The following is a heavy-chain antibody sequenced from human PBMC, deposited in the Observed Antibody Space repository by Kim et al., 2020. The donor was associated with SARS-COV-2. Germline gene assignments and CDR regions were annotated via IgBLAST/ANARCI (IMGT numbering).Heavy chain of an antibody. D-gene: IGHD4-17*01. V-gene: IGHV3-30*18. J-gene: IGHJ1*01. CDR2: ISYDGSNK. Sequence: GGSLRLSCAASGFTFSSYGMHWVRQAPGKGLEWVAVISYDGSNKYYADSVKGRFTISRDNSKNTLYLQMNSLRAEDTAVYYCAKDSLRWLQVAEYFQHWGQGTLVTVSS. CDR3: AKDSLRWLQVAEYFQH. CDR1: GFTFSSYG.